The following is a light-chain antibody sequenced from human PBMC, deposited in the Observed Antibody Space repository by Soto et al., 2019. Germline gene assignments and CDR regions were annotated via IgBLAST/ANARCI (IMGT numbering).Light chain of an antibody. CDR3: QQYGSSPT. J-gene: IGKJ5*01. CDR2: GAS. CDR1: QSVSSSY. Sequence: EIVFAQSPGTPSLSPGERATPSLRASQSVSSSYLAWYQQKPGQAPRIIIFGASGRATGIPDRFSGSGSGTDFTLTITRLEPEDFAVYYCQQYGSSPTFGQGTRLEIK. V-gene: IGKV3-20*01.